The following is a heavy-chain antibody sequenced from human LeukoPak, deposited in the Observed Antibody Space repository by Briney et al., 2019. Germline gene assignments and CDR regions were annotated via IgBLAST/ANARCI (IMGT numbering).Heavy chain of an antibody. J-gene: IGHJ4*02. CDR3: AKGRYDSSGYYFDY. CDR2: ISWNSGSI. CDR1: GFTFDDYA. V-gene: IGHV3-9*01. D-gene: IGHD3-22*01. Sequence: ESGGSLRLSCAASGFTFDDYAMHWVRQAPGKGLEWVSGISWNSGSIGYADSVKGRFTISRDNAKNSLYLQMNSLRAEDTALYYCAKGRYDSSGYYFDYWGQGTLVTVSS.